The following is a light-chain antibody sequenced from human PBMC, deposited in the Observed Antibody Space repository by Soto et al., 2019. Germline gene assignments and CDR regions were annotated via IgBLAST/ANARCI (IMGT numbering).Light chain of an antibody. Sequence: QSALTQPASVSGYPGQSIPISCTGTKYTVGAFRFVTWYQQHPGKAPKLMVYEVSNRPAGVSDRFSGAKSGNTASLTISGLQTEDEADYYCSSWTTKSTYVFGTG. CDR2: EVS. V-gene: IGLV2-14*01. J-gene: IGLJ1*01. CDR3: SSWTTKSTYV. CDR1: KYTVGAFRF.